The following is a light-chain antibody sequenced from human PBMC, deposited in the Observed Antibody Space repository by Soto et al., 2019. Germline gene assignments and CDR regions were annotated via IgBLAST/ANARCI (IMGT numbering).Light chain of an antibody. CDR2: DAS. Sequence: DIQMTQSPSTLSASVGDRDTITCRASQSISSWLAWYQQKPGKAPKLLIYDASSLESGVPSRFSGSGSGTEFTLTISSLQPDYFATYYCQQYNSYSLFGQGTKLEIK. V-gene: IGKV1-5*01. CDR3: QQYNSYSL. J-gene: IGKJ2*01. CDR1: QSISSW.